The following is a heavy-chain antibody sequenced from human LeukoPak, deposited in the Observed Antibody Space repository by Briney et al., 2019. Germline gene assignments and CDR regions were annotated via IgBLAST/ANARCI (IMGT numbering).Heavy chain of an antibody. V-gene: IGHV3-23*01. CDR1: GFTFSSYA. Sequence: PGGSLRLSCAASGFTFSSYAMSWVRQAPGKGLEWVSAISGSGGSTYYAVSVKGRFTISRDNSKNTLYLVMNSLRVDDTAVYYCAKAVDLATISVDIWGQGTMVTVSS. D-gene: IGHD5-24*01. CDR2: ISGSGGST. J-gene: IGHJ3*02. CDR3: AKAVDLATISVDI.